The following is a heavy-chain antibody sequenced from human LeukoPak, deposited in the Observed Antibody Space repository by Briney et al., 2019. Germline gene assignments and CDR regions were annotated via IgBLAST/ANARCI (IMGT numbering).Heavy chain of an antibody. D-gene: IGHD4-17*01. Sequence: ASVKVSCKASGYTFTSYYMHWVRQAPGQGLEWMGIINPSGGSTSYAQKFQGRVTMTRDTSMSTVYMELSSLRSEDTAVYYCARYGATVTTFEGPNAFDIWGQGTMVTVSS. CDR1: GYTFTSYY. CDR3: ARYGATVTTFEGPNAFDI. V-gene: IGHV1-46*01. CDR2: INPSGGST. J-gene: IGHJ3*02.